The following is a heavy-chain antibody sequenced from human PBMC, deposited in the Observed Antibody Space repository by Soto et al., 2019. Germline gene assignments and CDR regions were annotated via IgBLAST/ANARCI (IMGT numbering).Heavy chain of an antibody. J-gene: IGHJ6*02. Sequence: QVQLVESGGGVVQPGRSLRLSCAASGFTFSSYGMHWVRQAPGTGLEWVAVISYDGSNKYYADSVKGRFTISRDNSKNTLYLQMNSLRAEDTAVYYCAKDRNSGYDYYYYGMDVWGQGTTVTVSS. CDR1: GFTFSSYG. V-gene: IGHV3-30*18. D-gene: IGHD5-12*01. CDR2: ISYDGSNK. CDR3: AKDRNSGYDYYYYGMDV.